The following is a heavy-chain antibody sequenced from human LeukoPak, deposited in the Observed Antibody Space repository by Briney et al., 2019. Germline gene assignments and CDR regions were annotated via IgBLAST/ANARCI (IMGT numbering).Heavy chain of an antibody. CDR3: ARFEAVGFVDP. J-gene: IGHJ5*02. V-gene: IGHV1-18*01. CDR2: ISAYNGNT. Sequence: ASAKVSCKASGYTFTSYGISWVRQAPGQGLEWMGWISAYNGNTNYAQKLQGRVTMTTDTSTSAAYMELRSLRSDDTAVYYCARFEAVGFVDPWGQGALVTVSS. D-gene: IGHD3-9*01. CDR1: GYTFTSYG.